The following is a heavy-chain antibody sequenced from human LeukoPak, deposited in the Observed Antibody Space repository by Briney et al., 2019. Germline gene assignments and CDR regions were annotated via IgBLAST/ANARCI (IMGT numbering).Heavy chain of an antibody. J-gene: IGHJ6*04. D-gene: IGHD2-2*01. CDR1: GFTFSSYA. V-gene: IGHV3-23*01. CDR3: AREPADYYYYYGMDV. CDR2: ISGSGGST. Sequence: GGSLRLSCAASGFTFSSYAMSWVRQAPGKGLEWVSAISGSGGSTYYADSVKGRFTISRDNSKNTLYLQMNSLRAEDTAVYYCAREPADYYYYYGMDVWGKGTTVTVSS.